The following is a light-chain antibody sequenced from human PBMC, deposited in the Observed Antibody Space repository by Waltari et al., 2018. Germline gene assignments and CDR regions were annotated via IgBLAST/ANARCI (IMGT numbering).Light chain of an antibody. CDR2: DVT. CDR3: CSYTGSIYV. J-gene: IGLJ1*01. Sequence: QSALAQPRSVSGSPGQSVTISCTGTSSDVGGYDYVSWYQQYPGKAPKLMIYDVTKRPAGVPNRFSGSKSCNTASLTISGLQAEDETYYYCCSYTGSIYVFGTGTEVTVL. CDR1: SSDVGGYDY. V-gene: IGLV2-11*01.